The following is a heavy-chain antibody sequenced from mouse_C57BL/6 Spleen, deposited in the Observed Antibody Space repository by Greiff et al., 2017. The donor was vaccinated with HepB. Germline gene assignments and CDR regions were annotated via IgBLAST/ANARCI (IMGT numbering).Heavy chain of an antibody. CDR3: ARNDYEYDVGYFDV. Sequence: VQLQQSGPELVKPGASVKISCKASGYTFTDYCMNWVKQSTGKGLEWIGVINPNYSNTNYNQNFKGKATLTVAQSSSTAYMQLNSLTSEESADYYWARNDYEYDVGYFDVWGTGTTVTVSS. CDR2: INPNYSNT. CDR1: GYTFTDYC. D-gene: IGHD2-4*01. J-gene: IGHJ1*03. V-gene: IGHV1-39*01.